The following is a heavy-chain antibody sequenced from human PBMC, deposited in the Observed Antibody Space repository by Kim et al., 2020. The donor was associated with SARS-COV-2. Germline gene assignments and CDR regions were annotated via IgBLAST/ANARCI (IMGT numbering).Heavy chain of an antibody. J-gene: IGHJ6*02. D-gene: IGHD6-19*01. Sequence: ASVKVSCKVSGYTLTELSMHWVRQAPGKGLEWMGGFDSEDGETIYAQKFQGRVTMTEDTSTDTAYMELSSLRSEDTAVYYCATDRGSGWTRTYYYYGMGVWGQGTAVTVSS. V-gene: IGHV1-24*01. CDR3: ATDRGSGWTRTYYYYGMGV. CDR2: FDSEDGET. CDR1: GYTLTELS.